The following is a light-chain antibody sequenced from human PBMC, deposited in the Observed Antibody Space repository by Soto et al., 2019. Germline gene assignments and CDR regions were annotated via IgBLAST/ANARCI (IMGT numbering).Light chain of an antibody. CDR2: DVT. J-gene: IGLJ2*01. CDR3: QSYDSYTVV. Sequence: QSALTQPRSVSGSPGQSVTISCSGSSSDVGYYNYVSWYQQYPGKAPKVIIYDVTKRPSGVPARFSGSKSGNTASLTISGLQTEDEADYYCQSYDSYTVVFGGGTKLTVL. CDR1: SSDVGYYNY. V-gene: IGLV2-11*01.